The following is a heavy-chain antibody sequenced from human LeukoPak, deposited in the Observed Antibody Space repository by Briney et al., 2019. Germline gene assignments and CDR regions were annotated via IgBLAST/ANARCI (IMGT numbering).Heavy chain of an antibody. D-gene: IGHD5-18*01. CDR3: AKEGLLHTAMVRPYFDY. CDR2: ISRSGTTI. Sequence: GGSLRLSCAASGFTFSSYEMNWVRQAPGKGLEWVSYISRSGTTIYYADSVKGRFTISRDNAKNSLYLQMNSLRAEDTAVYYCAKEGLLHTAMVRPYFDYWGQGTLVTVSS. CDR1: GFTFSSYE. V-gene: IGHV3-48*03. J-gene: IGHJ4*02.